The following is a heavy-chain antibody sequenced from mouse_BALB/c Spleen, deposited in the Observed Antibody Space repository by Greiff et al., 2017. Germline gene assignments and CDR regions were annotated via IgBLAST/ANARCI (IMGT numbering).Heavy chain of an antibody. J-gene: IGHJ4*01. V-gene: IGHV5-6*01. Sequence: EVKLVESGGDLVKPGGSLKLSCAASGFTFSSYGMSWVRQTPDKRLEWVATISSGGSYTYYPDSVKGRFTISRDNAKNTLYLQMSSLKSEDTAMYYCARHVDGNYRRYAMDYWGQGTSVTVSS. CDR1: GFTFSSYG. CDR2: ISSGGSYT. CDR3: ARHVDGNYRRYAMDY. D-gene: IGHD2-1*01.